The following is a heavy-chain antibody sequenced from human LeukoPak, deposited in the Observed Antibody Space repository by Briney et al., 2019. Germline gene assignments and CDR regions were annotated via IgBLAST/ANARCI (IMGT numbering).Heavy chain of an antibody. CDR1: GYTFMSHG. CDR3: ARATGTWGHDGFDI. D-gene: IGHD3-16*01. Sequence: ASVKVSCKAYGYTFMSHGISWVRQAPGQGLEWMGWISGSSSNTNYAQRLQGRVTMTTDTSATTAYMELRSLRSDDTAVYYCARATGTWGHDGFDIWGQGTMVTVSS. CDR2: ISGSSSNT. J-gene: IGHJ3*02. V-gene: IGHV1-18*01.